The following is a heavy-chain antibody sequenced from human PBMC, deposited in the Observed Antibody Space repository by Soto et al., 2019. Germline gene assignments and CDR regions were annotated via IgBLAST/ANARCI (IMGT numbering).Heavy chain of an antibody. D-gene: IGHD4-17*01. CDR1: GYTFTSYA. CDR2: INAGNGNT. Sequence: QVQLVRSGAEVKKPGASVKVSCKASGYTFTSYAMYWVRQAPGQRLEWMGWINAGNGNTKYSQNFQGRVTLTRDTSASTVYMELNSLRSEDTAVYYCARDQPYDYGDYGRYSGLDVWGQGATVTVSS. V-gene: IGHV1-3*01. J-gene: IGHJ6*02. CDR3: ARDQPYDYGDYGRYSGLDV.